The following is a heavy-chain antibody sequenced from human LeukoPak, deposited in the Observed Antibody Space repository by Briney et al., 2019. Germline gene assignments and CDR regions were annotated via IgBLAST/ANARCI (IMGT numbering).Heavy chain of an antibody. D-gene: IGHD6-13*01. CDR1: GFIFSSYS. CDR2: ISSSSTYI. J-gene: IGHJ4*02. V-gene: IGHV3-21*01. CDR3: ARVAEAAAFDY. Sequence: GGSLRLSCAASGFIFSSYSMNWVRQAPGKGLEWVSSISSSSTYIYYADSVKGRFTISRDNAKNSLYLQMNSLRADDTAVYYCARVAEAAAFDYWGQGTLVTVSS.